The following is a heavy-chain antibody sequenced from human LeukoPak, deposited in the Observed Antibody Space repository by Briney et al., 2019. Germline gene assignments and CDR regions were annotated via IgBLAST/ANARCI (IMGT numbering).Heavy chain of an antibody. CDR1: GFTFDYYG. CDR2: VINSGGGT. D-gene: IGHD6-19*01. V-gene: IGHV3-23*01. J-gene: IGHJ4*02. Sequence: PGGSLRLSCAASGFTFDYYGMSWVRQAPGKGLEWVSGVINSGGGTYYADSVKGRFTVSRDNSKNTLYLQINSLRAEDTAVYYCAKIALSWVACTIDYWGQGTLVTVSS. CDR3: AKIALSWVACTIDY.